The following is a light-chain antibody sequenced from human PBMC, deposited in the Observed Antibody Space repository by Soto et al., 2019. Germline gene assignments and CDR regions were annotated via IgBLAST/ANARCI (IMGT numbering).Light chain of an antibody. CDR1: QSISSRF. J-gene: IGKJ1*01. V-gene: IGKV3-20*01. CDR3: QRHDSSRT. Sequence: EVVLTQSPGTLSLSPGERATLSCRASQSISSRFLAWYQQKPGQAPRLLMYGASIRATGIPDRFSGSGSGTDFDLSISRLEPEVFAGYYCQRHDSSRTFGQGTKVEIK. CDR2: GAS.